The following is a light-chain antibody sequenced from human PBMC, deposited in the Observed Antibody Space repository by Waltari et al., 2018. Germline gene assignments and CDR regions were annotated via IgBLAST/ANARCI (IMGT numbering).Light chain of an antibody. V-gene: IGLV2-14*03. Sequence: QSALTQPASVSGSPGQSITIPCTRTSSDVGAYNYVSWSLQHPGTATKLLIFDVSHRPSGVSNRFSGSKSGNTASLTISGLQAEDEADYYCSSYTTSSTVVFGGGTKLTVL. J-gene: IGLJ2*01. CDR2: DVS. CDR1: SSDVGAYNY. CDR3: SSYTTSSTVV.